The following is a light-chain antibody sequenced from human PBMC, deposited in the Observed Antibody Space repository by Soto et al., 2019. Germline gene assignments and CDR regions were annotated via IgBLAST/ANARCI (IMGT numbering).Light chain of an antibody. Sequence: EIVLTQSPGTLSLSPGERATLSCRASQSVSSSYLAWYQQKPGQAPRLLIYGASSMATGIPDRFSGSGSGKDFTLTISRLEPEDFAVYYCQQYGSSPRTFGQGTRLEIK. CDR1: QSVSSSY. CDR3: QQYGSSPRT. J-gene: IGKJ5*01. CDR2: GAS. V-gene: IGKV3-20*01.